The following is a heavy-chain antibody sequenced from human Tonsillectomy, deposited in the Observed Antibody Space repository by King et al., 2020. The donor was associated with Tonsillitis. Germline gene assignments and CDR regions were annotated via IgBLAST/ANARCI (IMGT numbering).Heavy chain of an antibody. J-gene: IGHJ4*02. CDR3: ARDDQFVAPHAFDY. Sequence: QLVQSGAEVKKPGSSVKVSCKASGGTFSSYVISWVRQAPGQGLEWMGRIIPTLAIANYAQKFQGRVTITADKSTSTAYMELSSLRSEDTAVYYCARDDQFVAPHAFDYWGQGTLVTVSS. CDR1: GGTFSSYV. V-gene: IGHV1-69*04. CDR2: IIPTLAIA. D-gene: IGHD2-21*01.